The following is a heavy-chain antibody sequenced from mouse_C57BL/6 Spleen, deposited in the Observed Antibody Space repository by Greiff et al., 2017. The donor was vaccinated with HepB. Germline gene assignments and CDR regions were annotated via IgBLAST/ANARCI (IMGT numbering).Heavy chain of an antibody. CDR1: GYTFTSYW. CDR2: IDTSDSYT. D-gene: IGHD1-1*01. J-gene: IGHJ1*03. Sequence: VQLQQSGAELVRPGTSVKLSCKASGYTFTSYWMHWVKQRPGQGLEWIGVIDTSDSYTNYNQKFKGKATLTVDTSSSTAYMQLSSLTSEDSAVYYCARGVDYYCNWYFDVWGTGTTVTVSS. V-gene: IGHV1-59*01. CDR3: ARGVDYYCNWYFDV.